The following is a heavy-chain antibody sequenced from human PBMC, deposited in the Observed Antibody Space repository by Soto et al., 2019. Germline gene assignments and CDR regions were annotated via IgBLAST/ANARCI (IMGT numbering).Heavy chain of an antibody. J-gene: IGHJ4*02. V-gene: IGHV4-59*08. CDR2: IYYSGST. Sequence: SETLSLTCTVSGGSISSYYWSWIRQPPGKGLEWIGYIYYSGSTNYNPSLKSRVTISVDTSKNQFSLKLSSVTAADTAVYYCARHGGRGYSNFKTFDYWGQGTLVTVSS. CDR3: ARHGGRGYSNFKTFDY. CDR1: GGSISSYY. D-gene: IGHD4-4*01.